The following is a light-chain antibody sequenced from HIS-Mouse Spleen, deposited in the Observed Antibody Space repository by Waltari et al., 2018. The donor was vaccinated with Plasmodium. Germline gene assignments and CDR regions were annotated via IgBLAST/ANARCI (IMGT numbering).Light chain of an antibody. CDR1: ALPKKY. Sequence: SYELTQPPSVSVSPGQTARITCPGDALPKKYAYWYQPKSGQAPVLVIYEDSKRPSGIPERFSGSSSGTMATLTISGAQVEDEADYYCYSTDSSGNHRVFGEGTKLTVL. CDR3: YSTDSSGNHRV. J-gene: IGLJ3*02. V-gene: IGLV3-10*01. CDR2: EDS.